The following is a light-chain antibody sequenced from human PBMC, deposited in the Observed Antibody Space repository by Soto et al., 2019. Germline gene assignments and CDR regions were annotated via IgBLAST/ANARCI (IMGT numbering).Light chain of an antibody. CDR2: EVS. CDR3: NSYTNSGSFV. Sequence: QSALTQPASVSGSLGQSITISCTGTTTDIVNYNYVSWYQQSPGKAPKLLIYEVSNRPSGVSSRFSGSKSGNTASLTISGLRADDEADYYCNSYTNSGSFVFGTGTKLTVL. CDR1: TTDIVNYNY. V-gene: IGLV2-14*01. J-gene: IGLJ1*01.